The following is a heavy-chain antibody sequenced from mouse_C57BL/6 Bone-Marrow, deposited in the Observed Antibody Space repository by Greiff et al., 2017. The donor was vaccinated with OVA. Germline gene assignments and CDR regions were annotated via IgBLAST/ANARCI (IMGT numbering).Heavy chain of an antibody. V-gene: IGHV14-4*01. J-gene: IGHJ3*01. CDR2: IDPENGDT. Sequence: VQLKESGAELVRPGASVKLSCTASGFNIKDDYMHWVKQRPEQGLEWIGWIDPENGDTEYASKFQGKATITADTSSNTAYLQLSSLTSEDTAVYYCTTWRAYGSSAWFAYWGQGTLVTVSA. CDR3: TTWRAYGSSAWFAY. CDR1: GFNIKDDY. D-gene: IGHD1-1*01.